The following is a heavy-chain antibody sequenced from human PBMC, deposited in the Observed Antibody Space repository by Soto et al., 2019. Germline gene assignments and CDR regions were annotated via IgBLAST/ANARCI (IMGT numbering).Heavy chain of an antibody. CDR2: IYYSGST. Sequence: SATRSITCTGSGGSRRRSYWRWIRQPPGKGLEWIGYIYYSGSTRYNPSLKSRVTISVDTSTNQFSLRLSSVTAADTAVYYCARATDEEWLVPLYFDYWGRGTLVTVTS. CDR3: ARATDEEWLVPLYFDY. D-gene: IGHD6-19*01. J-gene: IGHJ4*02. CDR1: GGSRRRSY. V-gene: IGHV4-59*01.